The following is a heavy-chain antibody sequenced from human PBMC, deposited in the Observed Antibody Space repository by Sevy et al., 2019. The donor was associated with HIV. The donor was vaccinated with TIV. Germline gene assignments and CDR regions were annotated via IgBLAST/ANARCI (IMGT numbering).Heavy chain of an antibody. J-gene: IGHJ6*02. Sequence: ASVKVSCKASGGTFSSFALSWVRQAPGQGLEWMGGIIPIFGTTKYAQTFQGRVTIIADESTSTAYMELGSLGSEDTAVYYCARPSYGSGRGYQNYFYYYGMDDWGPGTTVTVSS. D-gene: IGHD3-10*01. CDR1: GGTFSSFA. CDR2: IIPIFGTT. CDR3: ARPSYGSGRGYQNYFYYYGMDD. V-gene: IGHV1-69*13.